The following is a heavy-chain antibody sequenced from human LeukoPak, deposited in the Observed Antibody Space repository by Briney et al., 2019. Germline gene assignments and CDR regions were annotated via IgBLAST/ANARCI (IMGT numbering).Heavy chain of an antibody. D-gene: IGHD1-7*01. J-gene: IGHJ6*02. CDR1: GGTFSSYA. CDR3: ARGTSRHVPLWYYYGMDV. Sequence: GASAKVSCKASGGTFSSYAISWVRQAPGQELEWMGGIIPIFGTANYAQKFQGRVTITADESTSTAYMELSSLRSEDTAVYYCARGTSRHVPLWYYYGMDVWGQGTTVTVSS. V-gene: IGHV1-69*13. CDR2: IIPIFGTA.